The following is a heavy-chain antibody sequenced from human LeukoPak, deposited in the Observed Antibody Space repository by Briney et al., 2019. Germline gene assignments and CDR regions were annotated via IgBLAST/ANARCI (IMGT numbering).Heavy chain of an antibody. CDR2: ISYDGSNK. CDR1: GFTFSSYG. D-gene: IGHD3-22*01. J-gene: IGHJ4*02. Sequence: GRSLRLSCAASGFTFSSYGMHWVRQAPGKGLQWVAVISYDGSNKYYADSVKGRLTISRDNSKNTLYLKMNSLRAEDTAVYYCAKVGRYYYDSSGYFDYWGQGTLVTVSS. CDR3: AKVGRYYYDSSGYFDY. V-gene: IGHV3-30*18.